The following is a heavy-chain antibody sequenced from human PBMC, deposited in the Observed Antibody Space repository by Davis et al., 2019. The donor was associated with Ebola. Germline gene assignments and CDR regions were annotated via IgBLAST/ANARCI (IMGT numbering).Heavy chain of an antibody. V-gene: IGHV1-69*13. CDR2: IIPIFGTA. D-gene: IGHD2-2*01. CDR1: GGTFSSYA. Sequence: SVKVSCKASGGTFSSYAISWVRQAPGQGLEWMGGIIPIFGTANYAQKFQGRVTITADESTSTAYMELSSLRSEDTAVYYCARDEGVVVVPASFDPWGQGTLVTVSS. CDR3: ARDEGVVVVPASFDP. J-gene: IGHJ5*02.